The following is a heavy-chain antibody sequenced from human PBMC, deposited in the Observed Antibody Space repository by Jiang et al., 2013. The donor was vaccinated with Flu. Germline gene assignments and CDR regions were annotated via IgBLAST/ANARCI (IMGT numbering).Heavy chain of an antibody. Sequence: GSGLVKPSETLSLTCGVYGESFTGYYWSWIRQPPGKGLEWIGEINHSGSTNYNPSLKSRVTISVDTSNNQFSLKLSSVTAADTAVYYCASSGQYNNGWYSREGFRGNYYSNGRLGQRDHGHRLL. V-gene: IGHV4-34*01. J-gene: IGHJ6*03. D-gene: IGHD6-19*01. CDR3: ASSGQYNNGWYSREGFRGNYYSNGR. CDR1: GESFTGYY. CDR2: INHSGST.